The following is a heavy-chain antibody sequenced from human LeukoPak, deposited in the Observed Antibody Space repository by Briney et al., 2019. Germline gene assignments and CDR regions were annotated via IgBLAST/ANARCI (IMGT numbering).Heavy chain of an antibody. V-gene: IGHV1-18*04. Sequence: ASVKVSCKASGYTFTSYGISWVRQAHGQGLEWMGWISAYNGNTNYAQKLQGRVTMTTDTSTSTAYMELRSLRSDDTAVYYCARDRYYYGSGSYYFLEDYWGQGTLVTVSS. J-gene: IGHJ4*02. D-gene: IGHD3-10*01. CDR1: GYTFTSYG. CDR2: ISAYNGNT. CDR3: ARDRYYYGSGSYYFLEDY.